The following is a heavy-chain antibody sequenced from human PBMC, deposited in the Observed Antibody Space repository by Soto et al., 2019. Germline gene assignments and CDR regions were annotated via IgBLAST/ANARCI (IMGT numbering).Heavy chain of an antibody. CDR2: LNPSGGGT. CDR1: GYTFLSQY. D-gene: IGHD6-13*01. V-gene: IGHV1-46*01. CDR3: ARVAGGNTAADLVFDP. Sequence: ASVKVSVKASGYTFLSQYMHWVRQAPGQGLEWLGILNPSGGGTSYAQKFRDRVIMTIDTSKNQFSLKLSSVTAADTAVYYCARVAGGNTAADLVFDPWGQGTLVTVSS. J-gene: IGHJ5*02.